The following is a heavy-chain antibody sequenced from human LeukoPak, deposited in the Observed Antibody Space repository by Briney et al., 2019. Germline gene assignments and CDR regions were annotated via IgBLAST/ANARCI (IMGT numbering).Heavy chain of an antibody. D-gene: IGHD2-8*01. V-gene: IGHV3-48*03. CDR2: ISGSGIK. Sequence: GGSLRLSCAASRXTFSSYEMNWVRQAPGKGLEWVSYISGSGIKHYADSVRGRFTISRDNAKNSLYLQMNSLRVEDTAVYYCAREDTGVAFDIWGQGTTVTV. CDR3: AREDTGVAFDI. J-gene: IGHJ3*02. CDR1: RXTFSSYE.